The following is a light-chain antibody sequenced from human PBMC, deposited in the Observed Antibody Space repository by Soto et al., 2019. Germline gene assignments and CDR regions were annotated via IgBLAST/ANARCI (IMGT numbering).Light chain of an antibody. Sequence: QSVLTQPASVSGSPGQSITISCTGTSSDVVSYTYVSWYQQHPGKAPKLLIFDVSNRPSGVSNRFAGSKSGNTASLTISGLQAEDEADYYCSSYTSTSTRVFGGGTKLTVL. CDR1: SSDVVSYTY. CDR3: SSYTSTSTRV. CDR2: DVS. J-gene: IGLJ3*02. V-gene: IGLV2-14*01.